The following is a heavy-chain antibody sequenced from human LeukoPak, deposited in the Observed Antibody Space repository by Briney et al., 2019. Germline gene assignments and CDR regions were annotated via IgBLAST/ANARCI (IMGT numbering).Heavy chain of an antibody. CDR2: IYYSGST. J-gene: IGHJ3*02. Sequence: SETLSLTCTVSGGSISSGGYYWSWIRQHPGKGLEWIGYIYYSGSTYYNPSLKSRVTISVDTSKNQFSLKLSSVTAADTAVYYCARDPYYYDSSGYYGHDAFDIWGQGTMVTVSS. CDR3: ARDPYYYDSSGYYGHDAFDI. V-gene: IGHV4-31*03. CDR1: GGSISSGGYY. D-gene: IGHD3-22*01.